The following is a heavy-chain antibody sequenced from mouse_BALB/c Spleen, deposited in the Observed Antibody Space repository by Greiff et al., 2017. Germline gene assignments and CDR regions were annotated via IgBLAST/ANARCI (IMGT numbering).Heavy chain of an antibody. D-gene: IGHD4-1*01. Sequence: EVKLMESGGGLVKPGGSLKLSCAASGFTFSSYAMSWVRQTPEKRLEWVASISSGGSTYYPDSVKGRFTISRDNARNILYLQMSSLRSEDTAMYYCAREADWDGWYFDVWGAGTTVTVSS. CDR3: AREADWDGWYFDV. V-gene: IGHV5-6-5*01. CDR2: ISSGGST. J-gene: IGHJ1*01. CDR1: GFTFSSYA.